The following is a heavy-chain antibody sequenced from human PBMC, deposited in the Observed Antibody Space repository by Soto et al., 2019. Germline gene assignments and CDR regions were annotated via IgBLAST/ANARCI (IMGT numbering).Heavy chain of an antibody. D-gene: IGHD4-4*01. V-gene: IGHV4-61*01. J-gene: IGHJ5*02. Sequence: SETLSLTCTVSGASVSSASDYWNWIRQPPGKGLEWIGYIYYSGRTDYNPSLKSRVTISLDTSQNQFSLKLSSVTAADTAVYYCARDQGSGSNYNWFDPGGQGTLVTVSS. CDR3: ARDQGSGSNYNWFDP. CDR1: GASVSSASDY. CDR2: IYYSGRT.